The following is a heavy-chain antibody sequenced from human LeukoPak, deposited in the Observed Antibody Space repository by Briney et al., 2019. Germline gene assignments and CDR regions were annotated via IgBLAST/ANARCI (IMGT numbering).Heavy chain of an antibody. Sequence: PSETLSLTCAVYGGSFSGYYWSWIRQPPGKGLEWIGEINHSGSTNYNLSLKSRVTISVDTSKNQFSLKLSSVTAADTAVYYCARGRITIFGVVKYTYYYYMDVWGKGTTVTVSS. J-gene: IGHJ6*03. CDR2: INHSGST. CDR3: ARGRITIFGVVKYTYYYYMDV. V-gene: IGHV4-34*01. CDR1: GGSFSGYY. D-gene: IGHD3-3*01.